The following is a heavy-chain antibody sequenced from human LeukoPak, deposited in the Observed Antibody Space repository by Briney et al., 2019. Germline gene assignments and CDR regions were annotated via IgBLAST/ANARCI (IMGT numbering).Heavy chain of an antibody. CDR2: IYYSGST. CDR1: GGSISSGGYY. Sequence: SQTLSLTCTVSGGSISSGGYYWSGIRQHPGKGLEWIGYIYYSGSTYYNPSLKSRVTISVDTSKNQFSLKLSSVTAADTAVYYCARDSRSYYYGSGSYYGSGMDVWGQGTTVTVSS. D-gene: IGHD3-10*01. CDR3: ARDSRSYYYGSGSYYGSGMDV. V-gene: IGHV4-31*03. J-gene: IGHJ6*02.